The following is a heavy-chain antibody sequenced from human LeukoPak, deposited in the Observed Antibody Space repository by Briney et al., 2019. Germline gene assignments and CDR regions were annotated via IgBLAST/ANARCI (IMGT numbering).Heavy chain of an antibody. D-gene: IGHD6-13*01. CDR1: GYTFTSFG. CDR2: ISTYNGNT. Sequence: ASVKVSCKAFGYTFTSFGLSWLRQAPGQGLEWMGWISTYNGNTNYAQKLQGRVTITADESTSTAYMELSSLRSDDTAVYYCARLPSADSSSSIWGQGTLVTVAS. J-gene: IGHJ4*02. CDR3: ARLPSADSSSSI. V-gene: IGHV1-18*01.